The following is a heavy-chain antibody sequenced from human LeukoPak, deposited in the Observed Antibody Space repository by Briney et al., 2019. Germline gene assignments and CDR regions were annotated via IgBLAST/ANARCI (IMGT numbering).Heavy chain of an antibody. CDR3: ARDLILTLSLFPAAYDY. J-gene: IGHJ4*02. D-gene: IGHD3-9*01. CDR2: IYSGGST. V-gene: IGHV3-53*01. Sequence: PGGSLRLSCAASGFTVSSNYMSWVRQAPGKGLEWVSVIYSGGSTYYADSVKGRFTISRDNAKNSLYLQMNSLRDEDTAVYYCARDLILTLSLFPAAYDYWGQGTLVTVSS. CDR1: GFTVSSNY.